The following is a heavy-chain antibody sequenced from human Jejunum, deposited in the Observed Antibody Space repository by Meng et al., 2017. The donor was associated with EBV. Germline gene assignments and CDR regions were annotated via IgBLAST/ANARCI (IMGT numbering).Heavy chain of an antibody. V-gene: IGHV5-51*01. J-gene: IGHJ4*02. CDR2: IFPRDSDA. D-gene: IGHD6-19*01. CDR3: VRGYNSGWSIHPYYFDY. Sequence: VQLVQSGAEVXXXXGXXKISCKGSGYSFTSYWIGWVRQMPGKGLEWVAIIFPRDSDARYNPSFQAFQGRVTISTDNSITTAYLQWNSLKASDTGLYYCVRGYNSGWSIHPYYFDYWGQGILVTVSS. CDR1: GYSFTSYW.